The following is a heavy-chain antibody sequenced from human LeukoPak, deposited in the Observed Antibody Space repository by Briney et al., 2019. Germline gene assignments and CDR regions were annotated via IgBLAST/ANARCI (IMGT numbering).Heavy chain of an antibody. CDR1: GFTFSSNW. CDR3: AYSGNFRFDY. V-gene: IGHV3-74*01. CDR2: ISPDGTST. Sequence: GGSLRLSCAASGFTFSSNWIHWVRQVPGKGLVWVSRISPDGTSTTYADSVKGRFTISRDNAKNTLYLQMNTLRAEDTAVYYCAYSGNFRFDYWGQGTLVTVSS. J-gene: IGHJ4*02. D-gene: IGHD1-26*01.